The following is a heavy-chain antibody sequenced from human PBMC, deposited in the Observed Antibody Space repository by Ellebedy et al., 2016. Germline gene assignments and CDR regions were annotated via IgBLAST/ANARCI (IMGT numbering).Heavy chain of an antibody. CDR3: ARDFTIFGVVILSYYYGMDV. Sequence: ASVKVSCKASGYTFTGYYMHWVRQAPGQGLEWMGWINPNSGGTNYAQKFQGWVTMTRDTSISTAYMELRSLRSDDTAVYYCARDFTIFGVVILSYYYGMDVWGQGTTVTVSS. CDR1: GYTFTGYY. J-gene: IGHJ6*02. D-gene: IGHD3-3*01. CDR2: INPNSGGT. V-gene: IGHV1-2*04.